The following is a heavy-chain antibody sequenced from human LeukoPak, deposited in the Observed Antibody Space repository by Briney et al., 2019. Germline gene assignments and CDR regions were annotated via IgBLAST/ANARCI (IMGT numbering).Heavy chain of an antibody. CDR1: GYTFTDYY. Sequence: ASVKVSRKASGYTFTDYYMHWVRQAPGQGLEWMGWINPNSGGTNYAQKFQGRVTMTRDTSISTAYMELSSLGSDDTAVFYCARVHHSSGWYYNYWGQGTLVTVSS. J-gene: IGHJ4*02. CDR3: ARVHHSSGWYYNY. D-gene: IGHD6-19*01. V-gene: IGHV1-2*02. CDR2: INPNSGGT.